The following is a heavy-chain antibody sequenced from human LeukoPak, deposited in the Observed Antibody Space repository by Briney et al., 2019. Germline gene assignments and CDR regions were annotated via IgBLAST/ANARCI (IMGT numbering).Heavy chain of an antibody. Sequence: SDTLSLTCTVYGGSFSGYYWSWLREPPGKGLEWIGEINHSVSTNYNPSLKSRVTISVATSKNQFSLKLSSVTAANTAVYYCARGGSGRDGYKPFDYWGQGTLVTVSS. CDR2: INHSVST. J-gene: IGHJ4*02. CDR1: GGSFSGYY. V-gene: IGHV4-34*01. CDR3: ARGGSGRDGYKPFDY. D-gene: IGHD5-24*01.